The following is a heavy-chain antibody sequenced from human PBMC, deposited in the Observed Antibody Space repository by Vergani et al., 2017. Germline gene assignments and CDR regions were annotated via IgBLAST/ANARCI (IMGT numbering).Heavy chain of an antibody. CDR2: INPNSGGT. J-gene: IGHJ2*01. Sequence: QVQLVQSGAEVKKPGASVKVSCKASGYTFTGYYMHWVRQAPGQGLEWMGWINPNSGGTNYAQKFQGRVTMTRDTSISTAYMELSRLGSDDTAVYYCAGDQVLGYCSSTSCLSWYFDLWGRGTLVTVSS. V-gene: IGHV1-2*02. CDR1: GYTFTGYY. D-gene: IGHD2-2*01. CDR3: AGDQVLGYCSSTSCLSWYFDL.